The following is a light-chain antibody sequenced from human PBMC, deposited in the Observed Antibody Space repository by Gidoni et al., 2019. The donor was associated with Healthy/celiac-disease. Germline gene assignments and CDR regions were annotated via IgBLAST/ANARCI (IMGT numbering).Light chain of an antibody. CDR3: QQYNSYWWT. Sequence: DIQMTQSPSTLSASVGDRVTNTCRASQSISSWLAWYQQKPGKAPKLLIYKASSLESGVPSRFSGSGSGTEFTLTISSLQPDDFATYYCQQYNSYWWTFGQGTKVEIK. CDR2: KAS. J-gene: IGKJ1*01. V-gene: IGKV1-5*03. CDR1: QSISSW.